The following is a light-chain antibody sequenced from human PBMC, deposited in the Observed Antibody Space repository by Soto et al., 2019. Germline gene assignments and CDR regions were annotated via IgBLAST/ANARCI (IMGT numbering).Light chain of an antibody. CDR1: QSVNAN. CDR3: QQYNTWLWT. Sequence: EVVMTQSPATLSVSPGERATLSCRASQSVNANLAWYQQKPGQAPRLLIHGASNRATGIPARFSGSVFGTEFILTNSRLQSEDFAVYYCQQYNTWLWTFGQGTKVEI. J-gene: IGKJ1*01. CDR2: GAS. V-gene: IGKV3-15*01.